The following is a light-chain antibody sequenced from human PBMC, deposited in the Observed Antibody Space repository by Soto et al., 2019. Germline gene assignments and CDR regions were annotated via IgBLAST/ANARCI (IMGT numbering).Light chain of an antibody. J-gene: IGKJ5*01. CDR1: QSVSSN. V-gene: IGKV3-15*01. CDR3: QQYNNWHIT. CDR2: GAS. Sequence: EIVMTQSPATLSVSPGERATLSCRARQSVSSNLAWYQQKPGQAPRLLIYGASTRATGIPARFSGSGSGTEFTLTISSLQSEDFAVYYCQQYNNWHITFGQGTRLEIK.